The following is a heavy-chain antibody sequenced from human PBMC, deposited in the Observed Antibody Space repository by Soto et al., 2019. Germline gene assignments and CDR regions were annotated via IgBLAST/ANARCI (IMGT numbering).Heavy chain of an antibody. CDR3: ARDPLKFDP. J-gene: IGHJ5*02. V-gene: IGHV3-11*05. Sequence: PGGSLILSCAASGFTFSDYYMSWIRQAPGKGLEWVSYISSSSSYTNYADSVKGRFTISRDNAKNSLYLQMNSLRAEDTAVYYCARDPLKFDPWGQGTLVTVSS. CDR1: GFTFSDYY. CDR2: ISSSSSYT.